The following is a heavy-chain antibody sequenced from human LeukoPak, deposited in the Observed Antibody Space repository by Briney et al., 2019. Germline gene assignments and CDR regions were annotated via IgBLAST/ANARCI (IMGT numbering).Heavy chain of an antibody. V-gene: IGHV3-33*01. CDR2: TWSDGRSE. CDR3: ARDRGNDYFDS. J-gene: IGHJ4*02. CDR1: GVSLSSHG. Sequence: GGSLRLSCVVSGVSLSSHGMHWVRQAPGKRLEWLTFTWSDGRSEYYADSVKGRFSVSRDNSKYTVYLQIDSLRVEDTAVYYCARDRGNDYFDSWGQGTLVTVSS.